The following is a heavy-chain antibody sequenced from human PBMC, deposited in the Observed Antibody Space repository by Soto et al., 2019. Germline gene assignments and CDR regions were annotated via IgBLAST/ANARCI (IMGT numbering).Heavy chain of an antibody. V-gene: IGHV3-48*01. CDR2: ISSSSSTI. CDR3: ARFAVGATFDY. CDR1: GFTFSSYS. D-gene: IGHD1-26*01. J-gene: IGHJ4*02. Sequence: EVQLVESGGGLVQPGGSLRLSCAASGFTFSSYSMNWVRQAPGKGLEWVSYISSSSSTIYYADSVKGRFTISRDNAKNSLYLQMHSLRAEDTAVYYCARFAVGATFDYWGQGTLVTVSS.